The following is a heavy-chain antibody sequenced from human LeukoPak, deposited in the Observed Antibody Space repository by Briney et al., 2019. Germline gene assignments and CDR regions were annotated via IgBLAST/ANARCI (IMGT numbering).Heavy chain of an antibody. CDR1: GYTFTSYG. CDR3: ATTGEQWLAPSKNWFDP. V-gene: IGHV1-18*04. J-gene: IGHJ5*02. D-gene: IGHD6-19*01. Sequence: GASVKVSCKASGYTFTSYGISWVRQAPGQGLEWMGWISAYNGNTNYAQKLQGRVTMTTDTSTSTAYMELRSLRSDDTAVYYCATTGEQWLAPSKNWFDPWGQGTLVTVSS. CDR2: ISAYNGNT.